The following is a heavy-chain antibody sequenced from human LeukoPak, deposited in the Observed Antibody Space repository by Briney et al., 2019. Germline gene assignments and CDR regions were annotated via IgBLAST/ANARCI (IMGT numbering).Heavy chain of an antibody. CDR1: GFSFNDYD. CDR2: ISGSGENT. Sequence: GGSLRLSCAASGFSFNDYDMSWVRQAPGEGLQWVSTISGSGENTRYADSVKGRFTISRDTSNNTLYLQMTRPSAEDTAVYLSASGGSGDASCYSLVGGQGTLVTVSS. V-gene: IGHV3-23*01. CDR3: ASGGSGDASCYSLV. D-gene: IGHD3-22*01. J-gene: IGHJ4*02.